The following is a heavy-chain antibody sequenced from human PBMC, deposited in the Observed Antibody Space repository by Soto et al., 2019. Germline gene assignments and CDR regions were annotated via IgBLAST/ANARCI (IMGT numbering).Heavy chain of an antibody. V-gene: IGHV3-33*01. D-gene: IGHD3-16*02. CDR2: IWYDGSNK. J-gene: IGHJ4*02. Sequence: QVQLVESGGGVVQPGRSLRRSCAASGFTFSSYGMHWVRQAPGKGLEWVAVIWYDGSNKYYADSVKGRFTISRDNSKKTLYLQMNSLRAEDTAVYDCARDMITCGGVIGPYDYWGQGTLVTVSS. CDR1: GFTFSSYG. CDR3: ARDMITCGGVIGPYDY.